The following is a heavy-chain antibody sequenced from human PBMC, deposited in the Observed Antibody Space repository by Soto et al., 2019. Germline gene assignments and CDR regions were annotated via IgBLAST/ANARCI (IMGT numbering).Heavy chain of an antibody. J-gene: IGHJ6*03. V-gene: IGHV4-59*08. CDR1: GGSISGHY. Sequence: QVQLQESGPGLVKPSETLSLSCSVSGGSISGHYWSWVRQTPGKGLEWIGYMYYSGSTNYNPSLKRRVTISVDTSKNHFSLRVTSVTAADTAVYYCARGPYYDLIWNYYYMDVWGKGTTVTVSS. CDR3: ARGPYYDLIWNYYYMDV. CDR2: MYYSGST. D-gene: IGHD3-16*01.